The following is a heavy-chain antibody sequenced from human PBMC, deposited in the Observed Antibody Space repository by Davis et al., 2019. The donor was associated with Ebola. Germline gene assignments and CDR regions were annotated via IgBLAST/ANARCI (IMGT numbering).Heavy chain of an antibody. CDR2: INHSGST. Sequence: MPSETLSLTCAVYGGSFNIYYWTWVRQAPGKGLEWIGEINHSGSTNYNMSLMSRVTLAVDAPKNQFSLRLNSVTAADTGMYYCARGRWQRFQDYFYSGMDVWAQGTSVTVSS. CDR3: ARGRWQRFQDYFYSGMDV. CDR1: GGSFNIYY. V-gene: IGHV4-34*01. D-gene: IGHD5-12*01. J-gene: IGHJ6*02.